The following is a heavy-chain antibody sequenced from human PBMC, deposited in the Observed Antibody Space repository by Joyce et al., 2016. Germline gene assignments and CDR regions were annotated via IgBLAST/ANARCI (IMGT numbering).Heavy chain of an antibody. CDR2: ISGSGGST. V-gene: IGHV3-23*01. Sequence: EVQLLESGGGLVQPGGSLRLYCAASGFTFSSHAMSWVRQAPGKGLEWVSVISGSGGSTSYADSVKGRFTISRDNSKNTLYLQMNSLTAADTATYYCAKTFSRKHDAFDIWGQGTMVTVSP. D-gene: IGHD1-14*01. CDR3: AKTFSRKHDAFDI. J-gene: IGHJ3*02. CDR1: GFTFSSHA.